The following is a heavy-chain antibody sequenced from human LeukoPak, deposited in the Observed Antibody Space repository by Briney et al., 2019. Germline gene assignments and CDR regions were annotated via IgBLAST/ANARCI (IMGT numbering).Heavy chain of an antibody. J-gene: IGHJ4*02. CDR1: GGSISSYY. Sequence: KSSETLSLTCTVSGGSISSYYWNWIRQPPGKGLEWIGYIYYSGSTNYNPSLKSRVTISVDTSKNQFSLKLSSVTAADTAVYYCARDLAAAGTGGLDYWGQGTMVTVSS. D-gene: IGHD6-13*01. CDR2: IYYSGST. CDR3: ARDLAAAGTGGLDY. V-gene: IGHV4-59*01.